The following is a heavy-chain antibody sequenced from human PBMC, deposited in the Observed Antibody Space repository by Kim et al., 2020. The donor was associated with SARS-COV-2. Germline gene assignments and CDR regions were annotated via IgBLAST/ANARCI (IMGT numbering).Heavy chain of an antibody. J-gene: IGHJ4*02. D-gene: IGHD3-9*01. V-gene: IGHV3-66*01. CDR3: ATYYDILTGYYYFDY. Sequence: DSVKGRVTIPKDNSKKQVYLQMNGLRAEDTAVYYCATYYDILTGYYYFDYWGQGTLVTVSS.